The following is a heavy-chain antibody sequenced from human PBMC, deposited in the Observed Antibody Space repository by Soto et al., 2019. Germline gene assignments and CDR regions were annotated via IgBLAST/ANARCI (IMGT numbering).Heavy chain of an antibody. CDR1: GGSISNSPSY. Sequence: SETLSLTCTVSGGSISNSPSYWGWIRQPPGKGLEWIGSIYYTGRTYYSPSLKSRVTISVDSSKNQFSLKLSSVTAADTAVYYCARNVFGSATPSFEYWGQGTLVTVSS. J-gene: IGHJ4*02. CDR3: ARNVFGSATPSFEY. D-gene: IGHD6-19*01. V-gene: IGHV4-39*01. CDR2: IYYTGRT.